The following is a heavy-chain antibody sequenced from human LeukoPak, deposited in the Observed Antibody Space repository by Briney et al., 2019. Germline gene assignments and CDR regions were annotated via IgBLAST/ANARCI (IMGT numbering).Heavy chain of an antibody. V-gene: IGHV3-30*02. Sequence: QPGGSLRLSCSASGFTFTDFGMHWVRQAPGKGLDWVSHIRRDGRSKFYAESVKGRFTISRDNSKNTLYLQMNSLRAEDTAVYYCGKDRDDYGDDCWGQGILVTVST. D-gene: IGHD4-17*01. CDR2: IRRDGRSK. CDR1: GFTFTDFG. J-gene: IGHJ4*02. CDR3: GKDRDDYGDDC.